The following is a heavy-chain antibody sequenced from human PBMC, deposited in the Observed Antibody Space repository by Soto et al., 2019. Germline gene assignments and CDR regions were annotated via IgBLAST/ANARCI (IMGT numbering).Heavy chain of an antibody. CDR3: AAASHSSSWYSYYYGMDV. CDR1: GFTLTSPC. CDR2: TVVGSGNT. D-gene: IGHD6-13*01. V-gene: IGHV1-58*01. J-gene: IGHJ6*02. Sequence: GAPVKGSRKASGFTLTSPCVQGVRHARGQSLEWVGWTVVGSGNTNYAQKFQERVTITRDMSTSTAYMELSSLRSEDTAVYYCAAASHSSSWYSYYYGMDVWGQGTTVTVSS.